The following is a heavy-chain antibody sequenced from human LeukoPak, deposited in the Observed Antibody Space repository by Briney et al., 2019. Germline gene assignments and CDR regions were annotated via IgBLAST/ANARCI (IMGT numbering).Heavy chain of an antibody. V-gene: IGHV3-30*04. J-gene: IGHJ4*02. CDR3: AKDLRADYYDSSGYLDY. CDR2: ISFDGSNK. D-gene: IGHD3-22*01. CDR1: GFTFSSYA. Sequence: GGSLRLSCAAPGFTFSSYAMHWVRQAPGKGLEWVAVISFDGSNKYYADSVKGRFTISRDNSKNTLYLQMNSLRAEDTAVYYCAKDLRADYYDSSGYLDYWGQGTLVTVSS.